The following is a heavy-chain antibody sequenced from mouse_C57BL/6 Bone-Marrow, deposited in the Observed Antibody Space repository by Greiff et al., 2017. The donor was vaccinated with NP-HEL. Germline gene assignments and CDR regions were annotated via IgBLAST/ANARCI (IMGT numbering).Heavy chain of an antibody. Sequence: DVMLVESGGDLVKPGGSLKLSCAASGFTFSSYGMSWVRQTPDKRLEWVATISSGGSYTYYPDSVKGRFTISRDNAKNTLYLQMSSLKSEDTAMYYCARQGLYYYGSSSYAMDYWGQGTSVTVSS. D-gene: IGHD1-1*01. CDR3: ARQGLYYYGSSSYAMDY. CDR2: ISSGGSYT. J-gene: IGHJ4*01. CDR1: GFTFSSYG. V-gene: IGHV5-6*02.